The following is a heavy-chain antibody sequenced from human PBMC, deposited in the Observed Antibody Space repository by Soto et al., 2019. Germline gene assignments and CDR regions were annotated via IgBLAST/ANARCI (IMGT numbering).Heavy chain of an antibody. Sequence: GESLKISCKGSGYSFTSYWIGWVRQMPGKGLEWMGIIYPGDSDTRYSPSFQGQVTMTTDTSTSTVYMELRSLSSDDTAVYYCAREGDVPYYYYGMDVWGQGTTVTVSS. CDR1: GYSFTSYW. J-gene: IGHJ6*02. CDR3: AREGDVPYYYYGMDV. V-gene: IGHV5-51*01. CDR2: IYPGDSDT. D-gene: IGHD2-21*02.